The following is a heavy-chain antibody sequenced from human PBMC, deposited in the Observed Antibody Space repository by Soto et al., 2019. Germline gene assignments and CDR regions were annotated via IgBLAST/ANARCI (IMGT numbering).Heavy chain of an antibody. CDR3: ARGRIVTTGTIGGYFDL. CDR2: INHSGST. V-gene: IGHV4-34*01. CDR1: GGSISSYY. Sequence: SETLSLTCTVSGGSISSYYWSRIRQPPGKGLEWIGEINHSGSTNYNPSLKSRVTSSVDTSKNQFSLKLSSVTAADTAVYYCARGRIVTTGTIGGYFDLWGRGTLVTVSS. J-gene: IGHJ2*01. D-gene: IGHD6-13*01.